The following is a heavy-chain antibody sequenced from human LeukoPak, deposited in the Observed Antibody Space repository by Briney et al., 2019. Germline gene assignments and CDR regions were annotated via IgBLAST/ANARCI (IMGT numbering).Heavy chain of an antibody. Sequence: GGSLRLSCAASGFTVSSNYMSWVRQAPGKGLEWVSVIYSGGSTYYADSVKGRFTISRDNSKNTLYLHMNILRAEDTAVYYCARDVYGSGFYGMDVWGQGTTVTVSS. D-gene: IGHD3-10*01. J-gene: IGHJ6*02. V-gene: IGHV3-66*01. CDR3: ARDVYGSGFYGMDV. CDR1: GFTVSSNY. CDR2: IYSGGST.